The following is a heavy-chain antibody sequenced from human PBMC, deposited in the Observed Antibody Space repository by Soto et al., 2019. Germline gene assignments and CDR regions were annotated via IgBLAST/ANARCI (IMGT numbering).Heavy chain of an antibody. J-gene: IGHJ4*02. CDR1: GGSISSGDYY. Sequence: SETLSLTCTVSGGSISSGDYYWSWIRQPPGKGLEWIGYIYYSGSTYYNPSLKSRVTISVDTSKNQFSLKLSSVTAADTAVYYCARAIVPPMATIQFDYWGQGTLVTVSS. V-gene: IGHV4-30-4*01. CDR3: ARAIVPPMATIQFDY. D-gene: IGHD5-12*01. CDR2: IYYSGST.